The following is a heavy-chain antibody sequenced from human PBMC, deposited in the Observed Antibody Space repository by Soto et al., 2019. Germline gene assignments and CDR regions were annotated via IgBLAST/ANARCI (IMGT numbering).Heavy chain of an antibody. CDR1: GYAFTTYG. D-gene: IGHD3-10*01. V-gene: IGHV1-18*01. CDR2: IRAHNGNT. Sequence: QVHLVQSGAEVKKPGASVKVSCKGSGYAFTTYGISWVRQAPGQGLEQMGWIRAHNGNTNYAQKHHGKVTVTRDKSKSSASIELRSLRSDDPAVYYCARGSYGDYWGQGALVTVSS. CDR3: ARGSYGDY. J-gene: IGHJ4*02.